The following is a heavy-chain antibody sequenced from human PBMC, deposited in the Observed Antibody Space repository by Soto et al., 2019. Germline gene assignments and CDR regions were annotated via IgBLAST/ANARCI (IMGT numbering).Heavy chain of an antibody. CDR3: LIKLAVAWGDVRNNWFDP. V-gene: IGHV3-23*01. CDR2: ISGSGGST. CDR1: GFTFSSYA. D-gene: IGHD6-19*01. J-gene: IGHJ5*02. Sequence: GGSLRLSCAASGFTFSSYAMSWVCQAPGKGLEWVSAISGSGGSTYYADSVKGRFTISRDNSKNTLYLQMNSLRAEDTAVYYCLIKLAVAWGDVRNNWFDPWGQGTLVTVSS.